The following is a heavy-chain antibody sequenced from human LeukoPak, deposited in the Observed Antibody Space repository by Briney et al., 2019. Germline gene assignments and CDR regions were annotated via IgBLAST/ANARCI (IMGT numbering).Heavy chain of an antibody. Sequence: GGSLRLSCAASGFTFSRSAMHWVRQGPGKGLEWAAYIAHHGNNKYYADSVKGRFTISRDNSKGTLFLQMNSLRVDDTAVYYCAKDGSWSCTDWGQGTLVRVSS. CDR3: AKDGSWSCTD. J-gene: IGHJ4*02. D-gene: IGHD2-8*02. CDR1: GFTFSRSA. V-gene: IGHV3-30*02. CDR2: IAHHGNNK.